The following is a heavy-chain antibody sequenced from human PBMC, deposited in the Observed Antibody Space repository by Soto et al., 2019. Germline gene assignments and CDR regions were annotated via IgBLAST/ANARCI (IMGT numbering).Heavy chain of an antibody. V-gene: IGHV4-34*01. D-gene: IGHD3-9*01. J-gene: IGHJ5*02. CDR2: INHSGST. CDR3: ARATYYDILTGYYPNWFDP. CDR1: GGSFGGYY. Sequence: PSETLSLTCAVYGGSFGGYYWSWIRQPPGKGLEWIGEINHSGSTNYNPSLKSRVTISVDTSKNQFSLKLSSVTAADTAVYYCARATYYDILTGYYPNWFDPWGQGTLVTVSS.